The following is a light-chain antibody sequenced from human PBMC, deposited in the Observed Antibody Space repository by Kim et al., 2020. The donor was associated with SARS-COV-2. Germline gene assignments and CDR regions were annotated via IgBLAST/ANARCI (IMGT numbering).Light chain of an antibody. CDR3: LQYNNWSGS. CDR2: GAS. J-gene: IGKJ4*01. CDR1: QSLNSN. V-gene: IGKV3-15*01. Sequence: EIVMTQSPATLSVSPGERATLSCRASQSLNSNLAWYQQKPGQAPRLLIYGASTRATGIPDRFSGSGSGTEFTLTISGLQSEDFAVYHCLQYNNWSGSFGGGTKVDIK.